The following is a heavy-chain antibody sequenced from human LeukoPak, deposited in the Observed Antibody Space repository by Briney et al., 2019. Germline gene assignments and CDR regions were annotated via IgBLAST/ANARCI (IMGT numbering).Heavy chain of an antibody. CDR3: WVTTDTFEI. CDR1: GFAFGSEA. V-gene: IGHV3-23*01. Sequence: GGSLRLSCAVSGFAFGSEAMSWVRQSPARGLEWVSSFSFSGDATFYAAPLKGRFTISTDTSKNTVFLQMNSLRAEDTAVYYCWVTTDTFEIWGQGTTVTVSS. CDR2: FSFSGDAT. D-gene: IGHD2-21*02. J-gene: IGHJ3*02.